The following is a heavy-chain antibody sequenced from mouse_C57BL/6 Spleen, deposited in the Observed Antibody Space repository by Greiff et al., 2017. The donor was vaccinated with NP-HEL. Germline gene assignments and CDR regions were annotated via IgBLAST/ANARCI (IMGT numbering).Heavy chain of an antibody. CDR2: INPYNGGT. CDR1: GYTFTDYY. Sequence: VQLQQSGPVLVKPGASVKMSCKASGYTFTDYYMNWVKQSHGKSLEWIGVINPYNGGTSYNQKFKGKATLTVDKSSSTAYMELNSLTSEDSAVYYCARGLATRYAMDYWGQGTSVTVSS. D-gene: IGHD5-5*01. V-gene: IGHV1-19*01. CDR3: ARGLATRYAMDY. J-gene: IGHJ4*01.